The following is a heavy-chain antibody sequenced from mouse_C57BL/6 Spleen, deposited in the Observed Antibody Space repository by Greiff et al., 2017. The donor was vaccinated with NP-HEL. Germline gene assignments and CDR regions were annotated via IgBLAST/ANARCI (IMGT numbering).Heavy chain of an antibody. CDR3: ARPNYYGSSSWSFDD. J-gene: IGHJ1*03. CDR1: GYTFTTYP. V-gene: IGHV1-47*01. CDR2: FHPYNDAT. D-gene: IGHD1-1*01. Sequence: QVQLQQSGAELVKPGASVKMSCKASGYTFTTYPIQWMKQNPGKGLEWIGNFHPYNDATKYNEKFKGQATLTVEKSCSTVYLEISRITSDDTAVYYCARPNYYGSSSWSFDDWGTGTTVTVSS.